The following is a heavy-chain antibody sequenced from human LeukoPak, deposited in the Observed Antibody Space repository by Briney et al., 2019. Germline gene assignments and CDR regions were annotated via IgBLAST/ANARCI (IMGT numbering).Heavy chain of an antibody. D-gene: IGHD1-7*01. CDR2: MSFDGSFE. CDR3: ARVGETGTVTMELDL. J-gene: IGHJ1*01. Sequence: PGGSLRLSCVASGFPFADYSLHWVRQAPDKGLEWVALMSFDGSFENFADSVKGRFTISRDTARNTLYLHMGSLGVEDSAVYYCARVGETGTVTMELDLWGQGALVTVSS. CDR1: GFPFADYS. V-gene: IGHV3-30*04.